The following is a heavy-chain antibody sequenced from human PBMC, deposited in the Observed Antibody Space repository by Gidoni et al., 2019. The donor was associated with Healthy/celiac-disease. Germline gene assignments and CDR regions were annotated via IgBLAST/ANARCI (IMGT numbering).Heavy chain of an antibody. V-gene: IGHV3-33*01. D-gene: IGHD3-3*01. CDR2: IWYDGSNK. CDR3: ARDLGGVVHIYFDY. Sequence: QVRRVESGGDVLQPGRSLRHSCAASGFTFSSYGMHWARQAPGKGREWVAVIWYDGSNKYYADPVKGRFTISRDNSKNTLYLQMNSLRAEDTAVYYCARDLGGVVHIYFDYWGQGTLVTVSS. J-gene: IGHJ4*02. CDR1: GFTFSSYG.